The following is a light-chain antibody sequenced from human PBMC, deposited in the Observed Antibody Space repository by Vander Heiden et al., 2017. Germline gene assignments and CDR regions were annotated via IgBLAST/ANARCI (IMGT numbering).Light chain of an antibody. CDR1: QSISSSY. CDR3: QQYGSTPQT. V-gene: IGKV3-20*01. J-gene: IGKJ4*01. CDR2: GSS. Sequence: IVLTQSPSTLSLSPGERATLSCRASQSISSSYLAWYQHESGQAPRLLIYGSSSRAIGIPDRFSGSGSGTDFTLTISRLEAEDFAVYFCQQYGSTPQTFGGGTKVEIK.